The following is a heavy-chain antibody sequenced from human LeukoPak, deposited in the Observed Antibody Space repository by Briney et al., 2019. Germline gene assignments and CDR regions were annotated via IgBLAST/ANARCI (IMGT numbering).Heavy chain of an antibody. CDR2: FNPNSGGT. CDR1: GSTLTDYY. D-gene: IGHD2-2*01. V-gene: IGHV1-2*02. CDR3: ARGYAYFDY. J-gene: IGHJ4*02. Sequence: ASVKVSCKASGSTLTDYYVHWVRLAPGQGPEWMGWFNPNSGGTNYAQKFQGRVTMTRDTSISTAYMELSRLTSDDTGVYYCARGYAYFDYWGQGTLVTVSS.